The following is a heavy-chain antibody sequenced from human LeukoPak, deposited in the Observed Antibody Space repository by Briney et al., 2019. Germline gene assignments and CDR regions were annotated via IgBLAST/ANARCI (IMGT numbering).Heavy chain of an antibody. D-gene: IGHD5-18*01. J-gene: IGHJ3*02. V-gene: IGHV1-69*08. CDR1: GDTFTTYT. CDR3: ARMSDTSMGFDI. Sequence: SMKVSCKASGDTFTTYTFNWVRQAPGQGPEWMGRIIPIFGTPNYALQYQGRVTIAADRSTSTVYLQLNSLEFDDTAVYYCARMSDTSMGFDIWGQGTMVTVSS. CDR2: IIPIFGTP.